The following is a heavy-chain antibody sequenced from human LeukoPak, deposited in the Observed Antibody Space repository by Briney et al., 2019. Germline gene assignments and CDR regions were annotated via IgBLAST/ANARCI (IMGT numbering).Heavy chain of an antibody. J-gene: IGHJ4*02. Sequence: PGGSLRLSCAASGFTFSSYWMSWVRQAPGKGLEWVAFIRSDGTTKFYSDSVKGRFTISRDNSKNTLYLQMNSLRTEDTAVYYCAKDDPTAYFDYWGQGTLVTVSS. CDR3: AKDDPTAYFDY. CDR2: IRSDGTTK. V-gene: IGHV3-30*02. CDR1: GFTFSSYW. D-gene: IGHD4-17*01.